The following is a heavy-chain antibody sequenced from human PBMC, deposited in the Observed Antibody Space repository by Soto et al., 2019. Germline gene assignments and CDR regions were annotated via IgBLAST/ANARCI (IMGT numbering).Heavy chain of an antibody. D-gene: IGHD3-3*01. CDR2: IYYSGST. J-gene: IGHJ6*02. V-gene: IGHV4-30-4*01. CDR1: GGSISSGDYY. Sequence: SETLSLTCTVSGGSISSGDYYWSWIRQPPGKGLEWIGYIYYSGSTYYNPSLKSRVTISVDTSKNQFSLKLSSVTAADTAVYYCARDTLTYYDFWSGYSAHYYYGMDVWRQGTTVTVSS. CDR3: ARDTLTYYDFWSGYSAHYYYGMDV.